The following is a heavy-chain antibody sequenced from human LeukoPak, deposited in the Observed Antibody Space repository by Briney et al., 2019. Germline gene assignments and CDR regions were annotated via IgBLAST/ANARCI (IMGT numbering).Heavy chain of an antibody. J-gene: IGHJ4*02. D-gene: IGHD5-24*01. Sequence: GGSLTLSCSASGCMYSAYSMYWVRQPQAQGLERVSGISRPGRFYSDSVTGRFTISRDNSKNTLYLDMNSLRAEDTSVFYCAKGERWLQYFDYWGQGALVTVSS. CDR1: GCMYSAYS. CDR2: ISRPGRF. V-gene: IGHV3-21*03. CDR3: AKGERWLQYFDY.